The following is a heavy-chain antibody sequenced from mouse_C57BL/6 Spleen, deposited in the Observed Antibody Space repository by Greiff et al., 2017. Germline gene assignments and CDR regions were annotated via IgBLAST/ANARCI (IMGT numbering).Heavy chain of an antibody. Sequence: QVQLQQPGAELVRPGTSVKLSCKASGYTFTSYWMHWVKQRPGQGLEWIGVIDPSDSYTNYNQKFKGKATLTVDTSSSTAYMQLSSLTSEDSAVYYCAREKTGTPFAYWGQGTLVTVSA. CDR2: IDPSDSYT. CDR1: GYTFTSYW. D-gene: IGHD4-1*01. V-gene: IGHV1-59*01. J-gene: IGHJ3*01. CDR3: AREKTGTPFAY.